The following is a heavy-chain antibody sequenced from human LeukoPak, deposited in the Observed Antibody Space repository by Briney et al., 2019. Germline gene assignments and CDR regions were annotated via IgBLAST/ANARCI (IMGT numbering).Heavy chain of an antibody. J-gene: IGHJ4*02. CDR3: ARDLKVTDYVWGSYRRTLNYYFDY. CDR2: INPNSGVT. CDR1: GYTFTGYY. Sequence: ASVKVSCKASGYTFTGYYMHWVRQAPGQGLEWMGWINPNSGVTNYAQKFQGRVTMTRDTSISTAYMELGRLRSDDTAVYYCARDLKVTDYVWGSYRRTLNYYFDYWGQGTLVTVSS. D-gene: IGHD3-16*02. V-gene: IGHV1-2*02.